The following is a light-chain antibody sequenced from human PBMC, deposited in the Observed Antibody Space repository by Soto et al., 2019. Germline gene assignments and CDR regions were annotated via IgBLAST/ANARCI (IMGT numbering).Light chain of an antibody. J-gene: IGLJ1*01. V-gene: IGLV2-14*01. Sequence: QSALTQPASVSGSPGQSITISCTGTSSDVGGYNYVSWYQQHPGKAPKLMIYKVSNRPSGVSNRFSGSKSGNTASLTISGLQAEDEADYYCSSYTGSSTSNYVFETGTKVTVL. CDR3: SSYTGSSTSNYV. CDR1: SSDVGGYNY. CDR2: KVS.